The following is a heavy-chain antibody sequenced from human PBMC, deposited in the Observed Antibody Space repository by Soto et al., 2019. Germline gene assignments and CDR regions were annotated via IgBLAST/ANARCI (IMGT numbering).Heavy chain of an antibody. V-gene: IGHV3-30*18. CDR3: AKGYGGSSWYIGDY. CDR2: ISYDGTNK. Sequence: QVQLVESGGGVVQPGRSLRLSCAASGFTFSSYGIHWVRQAPGKGLEWVAVISYDGTNKYYADPVKGRFTISRDNSKNTLYLQMNSLRAEDTAVYYCAKGYGGSSWYIGDYWGQGTLVTVSS. J-gene: IGHJ4*02. D-gene: IGHD6-13*01. CDR1: GFTFSSYG.